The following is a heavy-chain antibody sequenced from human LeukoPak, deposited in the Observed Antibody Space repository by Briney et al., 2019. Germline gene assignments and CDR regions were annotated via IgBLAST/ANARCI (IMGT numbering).Heavy chain of an antibody. D-gene: IGHD4-17*01. CDR2: IYFGDSNT. Sequence: GESLKISCKSSGYSFTSYWIGWVRQMPGKGLEWMGIIYFGDSNTRYSPSFQGQVTISADRSISTAYLQWSSLKASDTAMYYCARAYDGDYRWDYWGQGTLVTVSS. CDR1: GYSFTSYW. CDR3: ARAYDGDYRWDY. J-gene: IGHJ4*02. V-gene: IGHV5-51*01.